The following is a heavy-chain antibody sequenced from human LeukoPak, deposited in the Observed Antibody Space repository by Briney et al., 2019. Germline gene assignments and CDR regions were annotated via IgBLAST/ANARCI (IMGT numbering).Heavy chain of an antibody. J-gene: IGHJ5*02. CDR2: IYYSGST. Sequence: PSETLSLTCTVSGGSISSYYWSWIRQPPGKGLEWIGYIYYSGSTNYNPSLKSRVTISVDTSKNQFSLKLSSVTAADTAVYYCARTLSGWFDPWGQGTLVTVSS. CDR1: GGSISSYY. CDR3: ARTLSGWFDP. V-gene: IGHV4-59*01. D-gene: IGHD3-16*02.